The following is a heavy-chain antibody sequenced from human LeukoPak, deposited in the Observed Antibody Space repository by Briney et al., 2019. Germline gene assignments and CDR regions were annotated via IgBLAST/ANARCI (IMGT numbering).Heavy chain of an antibody. CDR1: GASISSYY. Sequence: SETLSLTCTVSGASISSYYWSWLRQPAGKGLEWIGRFYSSGSTNYNPSLKSRVTMSVDTSKNQFSLKLSSVTAADTAVYYCARDLDSYSSTWYPYTSVWYLDYWGQGALVTVSS. J-gene: IGHJ4*02. CDR2: FYSSGST. CDR3: ARDLDSYSSTWYPYTSVWYLDY. V-gene: IGHV4-4*07. D-gene: IGHD6-13*01.